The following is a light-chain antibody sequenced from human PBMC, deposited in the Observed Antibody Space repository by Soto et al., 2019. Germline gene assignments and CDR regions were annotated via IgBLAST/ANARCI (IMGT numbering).Light chain of an antibody. Sequence: EIVLTQSPATLSLSPGERATLSCRASQSVSSHLAWYQQKPGQAPRLLIYDASNRATGIPARFSGSGSGTDFTLTISSLEPEDFAVYYCKQRSTWPLTFGGGTKVDIK. V-gene: IGKV3-11*01. CDR3: KQRSTWPLT. J-gene: IGKJ4*01. CDR1: QSVSSH. CDR2: DAS.